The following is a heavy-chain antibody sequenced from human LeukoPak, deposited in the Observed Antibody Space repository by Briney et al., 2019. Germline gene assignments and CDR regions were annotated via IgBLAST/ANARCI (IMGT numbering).Heavy chain of an antibody. CDR1: GFTFRNYA. D-gene: IGHD6-6*01. Sequence: GGSLRLSCAASGFTFRNYAMNWVRQTPEKGLEWVASINSDGSEGYYADVVKGRFTISRDNAKNSLYLQINSLRAEDTAVYYCARSSYSSSSSVWGQGTMVTVSS. V-gene: IGHV3-7*03. J-gene: IGHJ3*01. CDR3: ARSSYSSSSSV. CDR2: INSDGSEG.